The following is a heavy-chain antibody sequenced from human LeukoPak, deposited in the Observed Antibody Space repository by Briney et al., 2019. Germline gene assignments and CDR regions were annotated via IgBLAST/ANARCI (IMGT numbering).Heavy chain of an antibody. CDR2: IYAHGPT. J-gene: IGHJ2*01. Sequence: GGSLRLSCAAFGFSVSDRYMNWVRQAPGKGPEWVSVIYAHGPTYYADSVRGRFTIYRDNSNNTLYIQLDNLRVEDTAVYYCARGHRSGPGSGYSDLWGRGTLVTVSS. CDR3: ARGHRSGPGSGYSDL. CDR1: GFSVSDRY. V-gene: IGHV3-53*01. D-gene: IGHD2-15*01.